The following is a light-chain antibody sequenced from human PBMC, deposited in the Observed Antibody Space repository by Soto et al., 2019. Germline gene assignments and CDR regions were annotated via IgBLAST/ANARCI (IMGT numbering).Light chain of an antibody. J-gene: IGKJ4*01. Sequence: ALEMTQSPSSLSASVGATVTITCRASQGIGKDLAWFHQRPGKAPKLLIYGASGLQNGVPSRFRGGGSGTDLTITISSLQPEDFETYYCQQVNVYPSTFGGGTKVDIK. V-gene: IGKV1-13*02. CDR3: QQVNVYPST. CDR1: QGIGKD. CDR2: GAS.